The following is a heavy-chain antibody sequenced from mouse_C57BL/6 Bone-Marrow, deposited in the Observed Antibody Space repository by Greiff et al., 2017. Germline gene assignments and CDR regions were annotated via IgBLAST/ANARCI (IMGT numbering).Heavy chain of an antibody. CDR2: VWWDDDK. CDR1: GFSLSNFGMG. Sequence: QVQLKESGPGLLQPSQTLSLSCSFSGFSLSNFGMGVGWIRQPSGKGLEWLAHVWWDDDKYYNPALESRLTISKDTSKNQVFLKIAHVDTADTATSDCALIKDFDYWGQGTTLTVSS. J-gene: IGHJ2*01. V-gene: IGHV8-8*01. CDR3: ALIKDFDY.